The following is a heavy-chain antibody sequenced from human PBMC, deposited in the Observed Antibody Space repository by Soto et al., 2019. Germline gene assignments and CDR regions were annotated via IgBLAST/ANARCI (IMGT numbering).Heavy chain of an antibody. CDR3: ARTAVAGKYYYGMDV. D-gene: IGHD6-13*01. J-gene: IGHJ6*02. CDR1: GYSFTSYW. V-gene: IGHV5-51*01. CDR2: IYPGDSDT. Sequence: PGESLKISCKGSGYSFTSYWIGWVRQMPGKGLELMGIIYPGDSDTRYSPSFQGQVTISADKSISTAYLQWSSLKASDTAMYYCARTAVAGKYYYGMDVWGQGTTVTVSS.